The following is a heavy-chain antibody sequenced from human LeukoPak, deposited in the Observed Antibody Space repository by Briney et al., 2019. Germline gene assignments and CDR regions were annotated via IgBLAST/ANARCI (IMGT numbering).Heavy chain of an antibody. V-gene: IGHV1-2*02. CDR1: GYTFTGYY. J-gene: IGHJ4*02. D-gene: IGHD3-10*01. CDR2: INSNSGGT. CDR3: ARDNYYGSGSYPDF. Sequence: ASVKVSCKASGYTFTGYYLHWVRQAPGQGLEWMGWINSNSGGTNYAQKFQGRVTMTRDTSITTAYMELSRLTSDDTAVYYCARDNYYGSGSYPDFWGQGTLVTVSS.